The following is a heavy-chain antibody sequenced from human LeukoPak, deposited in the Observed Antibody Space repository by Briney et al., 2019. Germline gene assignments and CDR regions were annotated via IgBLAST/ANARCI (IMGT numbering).Heavy chain of an antibody. CDR2: ISGSGGTT. D-gene: IGHD6-19*01. V-gene: IGHV3-23*01. CDR3: ARVYSSGWNDY. J-gene: IGHJ4*02. CDR1: GFTFSSYA. Sequence: GGSLRLSCAASGFTFSSYAMSWVRQAPGKWLEWVSAISGSGGTTYYADSVKGRFTISTDNAENSLYLQMNSLRAEDTAVYYCARVYSSGWNDYWGQGTLVTVSS.